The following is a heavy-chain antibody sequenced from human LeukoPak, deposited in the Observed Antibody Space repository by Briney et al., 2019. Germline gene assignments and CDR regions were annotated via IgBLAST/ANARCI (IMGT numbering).Heavy chain of an antibody. Sequence: GRSLRLSCAASEFTFSSYGMHWVRQAPGKGLEWVAVIWYDGSNKYYADSVKGRFTISRDNSKNTLYLQMNSLRAEDTAVYYCARDSCSSTSCYGGYSFDYWGQGTLVTVSS. CDR2: IWYDGSNK. J-gene: IGHJ4*02. D-gene: IGHD2-2*01. CDR3: ARDSCSSTSCYGGYSFDY. V-gene: IGHV3-33*01. CDR1: EFTFSSYG.